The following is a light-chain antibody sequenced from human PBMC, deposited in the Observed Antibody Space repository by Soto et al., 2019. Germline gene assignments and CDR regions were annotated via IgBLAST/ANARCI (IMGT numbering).Light chain of an antibody. V-gene: IGKV1-6*01. CDR3: RQDYNP. Sequence: AIQMTQSPSSLSASVGDRVTITCRASQGIRNDLGWYQQKPGKAPKLLIYAASSLQSRVPSRFSGSGSGTGFTLTISSLQPEDFATYYCRQDYNPFGQGTKLEIK. CDR1: QGIRND. J-gene: IGKJ2*01. CDR2: AAS.